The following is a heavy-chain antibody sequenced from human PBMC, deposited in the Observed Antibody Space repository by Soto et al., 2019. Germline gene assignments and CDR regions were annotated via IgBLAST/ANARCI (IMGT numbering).Heavy chain of an antibody. D-gene: IGHD2-2*01. CDR1: GGSIDSDNYY. Sequence: SETLSLTCTVSGGSIDSDNYYWSWIRQPPGKGLEWIGYIYFSGTTHYNPSLKSRIVISKDSSKNQFSLKLNSVTAADTAVYYCARTSWFDNSSSAHWGQGTLVTVSS. V-gene: IGHV4-30-4*01. CDR2: IYFSGTT. J-gene: IGHJ4*02. CDR3: ARTSWFDNSSSAH.